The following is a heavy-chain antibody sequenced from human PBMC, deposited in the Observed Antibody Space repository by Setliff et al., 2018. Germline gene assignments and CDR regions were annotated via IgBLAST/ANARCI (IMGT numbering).Heavy chain of an antibody. CDR1: GGSISSSNW. V-gene: IGHV4-4*02. CDR3: ARHWRDYGAMGY. CDR2: IYHSGST. Sequence: PSETLSLTCAVSGGSISSSNWWSWVRQPPGKGLEWIGEIYHSGSTNYNPSLKSRVTNSVEKSKNQFSLQLSSVTAADTPVHYCARHWRDYGAMGYWGQGTMVTFSS. J-gene: IGHJ4*02. D-gene: IGHD4-17*01.